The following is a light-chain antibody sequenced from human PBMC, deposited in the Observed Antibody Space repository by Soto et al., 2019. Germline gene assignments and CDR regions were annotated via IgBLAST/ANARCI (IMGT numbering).Light chain of an antibody. CDR1: SSDVGGYNY. V-gene: IGLV2-8*01. Sequence: QSALTQPPSASGSPGQSVTISCTGMSSDVGGYNYVSWYQQHPGKAPKLMIYEVSKRPSGVPDRFSGSKSGNTASLTVSGLQAEDEADYYCSSYAGSNSVVFGGGTKLTFL. CDR3: SSYAGSNSVV. J-gene: IGLJ2*01. CDR2: EVS.